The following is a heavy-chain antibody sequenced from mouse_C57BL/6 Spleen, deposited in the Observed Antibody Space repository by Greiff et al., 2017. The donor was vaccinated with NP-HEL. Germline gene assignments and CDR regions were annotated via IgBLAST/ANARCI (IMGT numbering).Heavy chain of an antibody. Sequence: VQLQQSGTVLARPGASVKMSCKTSGYTFTSYWMHWVKQRPGQGLEWIGAIYPGNSDTSYNQKFKGKAKLTAVTSASTAYMELSSLTNEDSAVYYCTKGYGSSYLLFDYWGQGTTLTVSS. J-gene: IGHJ2*01. V-gene: IGHV1-5*01. CDR1: GYTFTSYW. D-gene: IGHD1-1*01. CDR3: TKGYGSSYLLFDY. CDR2: IYPGNSDT.